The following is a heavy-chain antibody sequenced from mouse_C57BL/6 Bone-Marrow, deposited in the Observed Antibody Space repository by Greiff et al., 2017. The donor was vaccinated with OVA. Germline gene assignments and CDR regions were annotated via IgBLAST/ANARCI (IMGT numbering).Heavy chain of an antibody. Sequence: VKLMESGPGLVAPSQSLSITCTVSGFSLTSYAISWVRQPPGKGLEWLGVIWTGGGTNHNTALKSKLSISKDTPTSKLFFKMTRLQTDDTAWYYCARKDYGSSPYYAMDYWGQGTSVTVSS. V-gene: IGHV2-9-1*01. CDR1: GFSLTSYA. CDR2: IWTGGGT. J-gene: IGHJ4*01. CDR3: ARKDYGSSPYYAMDY. D-gene: IGHD1-1*01.